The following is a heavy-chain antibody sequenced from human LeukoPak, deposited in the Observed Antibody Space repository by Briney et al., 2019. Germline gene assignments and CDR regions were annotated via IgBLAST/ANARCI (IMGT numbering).Heavy chain of an antibody. Sequence: GGSLRLSCAASGFTFSGYTMNWVRQAPGKGLEWVSYISSSSSTTYYADSVKGRFTISRANAKSSLYLQMNSLRAEDTAVYYCVRLNSAYDYGGFDYWGQGTLVTVSA. V-gene: IGHV3-48*04. CDR1: GFTFSGYT. CDR2: ISSSSSTT. D-gene: IGHD5-12*01. J-gene: IGHJ4*02. CDR3: VRLNSAYDYGGFDY.